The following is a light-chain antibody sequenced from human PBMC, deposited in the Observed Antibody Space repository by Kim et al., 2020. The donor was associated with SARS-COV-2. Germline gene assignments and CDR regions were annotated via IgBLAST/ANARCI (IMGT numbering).Light chain of an antibody. CDR1: QSIATY. Sequence: DIQMTQSPSSLSASVGDRVSITCRASQSIATYLHWYQHQPGKAPKLLIYAASSLRSGVPSRFGGSGSGTHFTLTISSLQPEDVATYYCQHSFSAPYTFGQGTKLEIK. V-gene: IGKV1-39*01. CDR3: QHSFSAPYT. J-gene: IGKJ2*01. CDR2: AAS.